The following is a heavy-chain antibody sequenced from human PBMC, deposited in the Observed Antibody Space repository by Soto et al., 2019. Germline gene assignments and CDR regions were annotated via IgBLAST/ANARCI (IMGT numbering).Heavy chain of an antibody. V-gene: IGHV3-11*01. CDR3: ARGDYDFWSGYLGDYYYYGMDV. CDR2: ISSSGTTI. D-gene: IGHD3-3*01. J-gene: IGHJ6*02. CDR1: GFTFSDYY. Sequence: PVGSLRLSCAASGFTFSDYYMSWIRQAPGKGLEWVSYISSSGTTIYYADSVKGRFTISWDNAKNSLYLQMNSLRAEDSAVYYCARGDYDFWSGYLGDYYYYGMDVWGQGTTVTVSS.